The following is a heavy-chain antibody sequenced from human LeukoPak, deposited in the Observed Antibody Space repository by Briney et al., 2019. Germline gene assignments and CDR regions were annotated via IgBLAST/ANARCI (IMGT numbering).Heavy chain of an antibody. CDR3: ARKYSSGWKLSVFQH. D-gene: IGHD6-19*01. CDR1: GYTFTSYD. V-gene: IGHV1-8*01. CDR2: MNPNSGNT. J-gene: IGHJ1*01. Sequence: ASVKVSCKASGYTFTSYDINWVRQATGQGLEWIGWMNPNSGNTGYAQKFQGRVTMTRNTSISTAYMELSSLRSEDTAVYYCARKYSSGWKLSVFQHWGQGTLVTVSS.